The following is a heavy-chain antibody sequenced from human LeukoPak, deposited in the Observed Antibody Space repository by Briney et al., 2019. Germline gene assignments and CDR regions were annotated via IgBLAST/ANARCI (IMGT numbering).Heavy chain of an antibody. CDR1: GGSISSCY. CDR3: ARVGGTNYYYYGMDV. J-gene: IGHJ6*02. V-gene: IGHV4-59*01. CDR2: IYDSGST. Sequence: PSETLSLTCTVSGGSISSCYWSWIRQPPGKGLEWIGYIYDSGSTNYNPSLKSRVTISVDTSKNQFSLKLSSVTAADTAVYYCARVGGTNYYYYGMDVWGQGTTVTVSS. D-gene: IGHD1-1*01.